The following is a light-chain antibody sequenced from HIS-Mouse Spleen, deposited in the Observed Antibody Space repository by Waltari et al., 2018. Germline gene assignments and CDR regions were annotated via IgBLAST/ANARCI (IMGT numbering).Light chain of an antibody. CDR3: AAWDDSLSGWV. J-gene: IGLJ3*02. CDR2: RNN. CDR1: SSNIGRHY. Sequence: QSVLTQPPSASGPPGQGVTLSGSGSSSNIGRHYVYLYQQLPGTAPKLLIYRNNQRPSGVPDRFSGSKSGTSASLAISGLRSEDEADYYCAAWDDSLSGWVFGGGTKLTVL. V-gene: IGLV1-47*01.